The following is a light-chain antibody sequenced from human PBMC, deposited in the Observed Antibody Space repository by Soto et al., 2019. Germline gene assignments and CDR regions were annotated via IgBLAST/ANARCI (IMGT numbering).Light chain of an antibody. Sequence: QSVLTQPASVSGSPGQSITISCTGTSSYVGGYNYVSWYQQHPGKAPKLMIYDVSNRPSGVSNRFSGSKSGNTASLTISGLQAEDEADYYCSSYTSISTPVVFGGGTKLTV. CDR1: SSYVGGYNY. V-gene: IGLV2-14*01. J-gene: IGLJ2*01. CDR3: SSYTSISTPVV. CDR2: DVS.